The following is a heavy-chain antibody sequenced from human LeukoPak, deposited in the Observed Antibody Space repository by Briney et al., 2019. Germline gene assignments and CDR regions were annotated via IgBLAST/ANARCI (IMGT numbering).Heavy chain of an antibody. V-gene: IGHV4-4*02. J-gene: IGHJ4*02. CDR1: GFTFSSYS. Sequence: GSLRLSCAASGFTFSSYSMNWVRQPPGKGLEWIGEIYHSGSTNYNPSLKSRVTISVDKSKNQFSLKLSSVTAADTAVYYCANIAVAGHGDYWGQGTLVTVSS. D-gene: IGHD6-19*01. CDR3: ANIAVAGHGDY. CDR2: IYHSGST.